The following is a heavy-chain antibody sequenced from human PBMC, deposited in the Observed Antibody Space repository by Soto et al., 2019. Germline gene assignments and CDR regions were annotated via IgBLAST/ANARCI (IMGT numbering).Heavy chain of an antibody. J-gene: IGHJ4*02. D-gene: IGHD2-15*01. V-gene: IGHV3-30*18. CDR3: AKDLILYRREATNSWDY. CDR1: GFTFSTYG. Sequence: GGSLRLSCTASGFTFSTYGIHWVRQALGKGLEWVAVISYDGNNKYYADSVKGRFTISRDNSKNTVYLQMNSLSDEDTAVYYCAKDLILYRREATNSWDYWGQGTLVTVSS. CDR2: ISYDGNNK.